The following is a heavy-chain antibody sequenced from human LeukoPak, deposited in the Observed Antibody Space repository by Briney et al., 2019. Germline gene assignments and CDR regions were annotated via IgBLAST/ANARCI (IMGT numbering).Heavy chain of an antibody. CDR2: ISSSGSTI. Sequence: PGRSLRLSCAASGFTFSSYEMHWVRQAPGKGLEWVSDISSSGSTIYYADSVKGRFTISRDNAKNSLYLQMNSLRAEDTAAYYCARVGYSSGWYYFDYWGQGTLVTVSS. CDR3: ARVGYSSGWYYFDY. D-gene: IGHD6-19*01. J-gene: IGHJ4*02. V-gene: IGHV3-48*03. CDR1: GFTFSSYE.